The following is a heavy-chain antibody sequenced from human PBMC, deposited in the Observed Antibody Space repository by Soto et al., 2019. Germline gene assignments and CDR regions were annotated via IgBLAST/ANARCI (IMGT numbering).Heavy chain of an antibody. V-gene: IGHV3-9*01. J-gene: IGHJ6*03. Sequence: PGGSLRLSCAASGFTFDDYAMHWVRQAPGKGLEWVSGISWNSGSIGYADSVKGRFTISRDNAKNSLYLQMNSLRAEDTAVYYRARDLDTAMVTPGYYYYMDVWGKGTTVTVSS. CDR3: ARDLDTAMVTPGYYYYMDV. D-gene: IGHD5-18*01. CDR2: ISWNSGSI. CDR1: GFTFDDYA.